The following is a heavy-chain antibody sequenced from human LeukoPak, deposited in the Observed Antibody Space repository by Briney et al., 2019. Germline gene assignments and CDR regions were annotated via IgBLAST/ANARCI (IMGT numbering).Heavy chain of an antibody. CDR2: IRYDGSNK. CDR3: AKAAGRIVVASFDY. D-gene: IGHD3-22*01. J-gene: IGHJ4*02. CDR1: GFTFSSYG. V-gene: IGHV3-30*02. Sequence: PGGSLRLSCAASGFTFSSYGMHWVRQAPGKGLEWVAFIRYDGSNKYYADSVKGRFTISRDNSKNTLYLQMNSLRAEDTAVYYCAKAAGRIVVASFDYWGQGTLVTVSS.